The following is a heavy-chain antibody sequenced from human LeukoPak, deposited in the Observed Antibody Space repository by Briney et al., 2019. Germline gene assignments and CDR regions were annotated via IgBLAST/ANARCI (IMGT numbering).Heavy chain of an antibody. Sequence: SETLSLTCTVSGGSISSGGYYWSWLRQHPGTGLEWIGYIYYSGSTYYNPSLKSRVAISVDTSKNQFSLKLSSVTAADTAVYYCAKHGTYNAFDMWGQGTMVTVSS. D-gene: IGHD1-26*01. V-gene: IGHV4-31*03. J-gene: IGHJ3*02. CDR1: GGSISSGGYY. CDR2: IYYSGST. CDR3: AKHGTYNAFDM.